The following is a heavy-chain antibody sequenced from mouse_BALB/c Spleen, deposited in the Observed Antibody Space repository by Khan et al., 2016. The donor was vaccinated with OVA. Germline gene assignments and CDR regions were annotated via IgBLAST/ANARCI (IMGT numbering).Heavy chain of an antibody. Sequence: QVQLQQSGPELVKPGASVKMSCKASGYTFTDYVISWVKQRTGQGLEWIGEIYPVSGTTYYSEKFKGKATLTADKSSNTAYMQLSSLTSEDSAVYFCARFYYGSKVYYFDYWGQGTTLTVSS. D-gene: IGHD1-1*01. CDR2: IYPVSGTT. CDR3: ARFYYGSKVYYFDY. CDR1: GYTFTDYV. J-gene: IGHJ2*01. V-gene: IGHV1-81*01.